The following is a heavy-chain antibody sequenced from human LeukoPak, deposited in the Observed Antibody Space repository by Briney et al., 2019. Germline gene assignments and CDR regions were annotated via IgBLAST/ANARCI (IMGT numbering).Heavy chain of an antibody. J-gene: IGHJ4*02. D-gene: IGHD1-26*01. CDR3: ARGGELLAY. V-gene: IGHV3-74*01. CDR2: INSDGSST. CDR1: GFRFSLYG. Sequence: GGTLRLSCAASGFRFSLYGMSWVRQAPGKGLVWVSRINSDGSSTSYADSVKGRFTISRDNAKNTLYLQMNSLRAEDTAVYYCARGGELLAYWGQGTLVTVSS.